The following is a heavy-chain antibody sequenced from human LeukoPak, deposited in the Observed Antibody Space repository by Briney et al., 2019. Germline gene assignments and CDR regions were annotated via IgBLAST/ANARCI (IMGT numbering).Heavy chain of an antibody. CDR1: GFTFSSYW. Sequence: GGSLRLSCAASGFTFSSYWMSWVRQAPGKGLEWVANIKQDGSEKYYVDSVKGRFTTSRDNAKNSLYLQMNSLRAEDTAVYYCARDLGYGWFDPWGQGTLVTVSS. CDR2: IKQDGSEK. V-gene: IGHV3-7*01. D-gene: IGHD5-12*01. J-gene: IGHJ5*02. CDR3: ARDLGYGWFDP.